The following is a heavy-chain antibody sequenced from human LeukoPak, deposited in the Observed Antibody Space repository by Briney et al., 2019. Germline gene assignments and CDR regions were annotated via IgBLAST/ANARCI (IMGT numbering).Heavy chain of an antibody. J-gene: IGHJ5*02. CDR3: ARGGQWTTGGPRNWFDP. V-gene: IGHV1-2*02. CDR2: INPNSGGT. CDR1: GYTFSDYY. D-gene: IGHD3-16*01. Sequence: ASVKVSCKASGYTFSDYYIHWVRQVPGQGFEWMGWINPNSGGTDYAQKFQGRVTVTRDTSISTAYMELSRLTSDDTAMYYCARGGQWTTGGPRNWFDPWGQGTLVTVSS.